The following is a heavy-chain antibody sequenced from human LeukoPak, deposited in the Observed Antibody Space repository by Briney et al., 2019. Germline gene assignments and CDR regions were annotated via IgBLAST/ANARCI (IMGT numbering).Heavy chain of an antibody. CDR3: ARYDCGDYEDYFYYMDV. J-gene: IGHJ6*03. Sequence: GGSLRLSCAASGFIFRSYSMNWVRQAPGKGLEWVAFITSSSDTISYADSVKGRFTISRDNAKNSLYLQMDGLRAEDTAVYYCARYDCGDYEDYFYYMDVWGKGTAVSVSS. CDR1: GFIFRSYS. CDR2: ITSSSDTI. D-gene: IGHD4-17*01. V-gene: IGHV3-48*01.